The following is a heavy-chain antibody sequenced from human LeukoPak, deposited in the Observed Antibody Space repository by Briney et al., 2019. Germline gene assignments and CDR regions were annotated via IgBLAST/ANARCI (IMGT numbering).Heavy chain of an antibody. V-gene: IGHV4-59*08. CDR1: GGSISSYY. J-gene: IGHJ6*02. CDR3: ARLRSSSDAYYGVDV. Sequence: PSETLSLTCTVSGGSISSYYWSWIRQPPGKGLEWIGYIYYSGSTNYNPSLKSRVTISVDTSKNQFSLKLSSVTAADTAVYYCARLRSSSDAYYGVDVWGQGTTVTVSS. CDR2: IYYSGST. D-gene: IGHD6-13*01.